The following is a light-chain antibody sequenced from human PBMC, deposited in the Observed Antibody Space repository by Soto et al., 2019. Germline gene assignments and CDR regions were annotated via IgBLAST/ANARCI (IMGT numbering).Light chain of an antibody. CDR3: QSFDSSMSGFV. Sequence: QSVLTQPPSVSRAPGQRVTISCTGSSSNIGAGYDVHWYQQPPGTAPKLLIYGNNNRPSGVPDRFSGSKSGTSASLAITGLQAEDESDYYCQSFDSSMSGFVFGTGTKLTVL. V-gene: IGLV1-40*01. CDR2: GNN. CDR1: SSNIGAGYD. J-gene: IGLJ1*01.